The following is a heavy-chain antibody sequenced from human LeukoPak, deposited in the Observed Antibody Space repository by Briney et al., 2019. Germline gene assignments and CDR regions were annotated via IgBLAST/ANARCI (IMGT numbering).Heavy chain of an antibody. CDR2: ISYDGSNK. V-gene: IGHV3-30-3*01. Sequence: PGGSLRLSCAASGFTFSSYAMHWVRQAPGKGLEWVAVISYDGSNKYYADSVKGRFTISRDNSKNTLNLQMNSLRAEDTAVYYCARDIVPAALYYGMDVWGQGTTVTVSS. J-gene: IGHJ6*02. CDR1: GFTFSSYA. D-gene: IGHD2-2*01. CDR3: ARDIVPAALYYGMDV.